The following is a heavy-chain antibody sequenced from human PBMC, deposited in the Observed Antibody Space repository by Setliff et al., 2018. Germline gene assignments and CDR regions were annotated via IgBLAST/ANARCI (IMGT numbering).Heavy chain of an antibody. Sequence: SETLSLTCTVSGDSISTYYWSWIRRPAGKGLEWIGRVFVDGSTNYNPSLKSRVTMSVDTSKNQFSLKLSSVTAEDTAVYYCARMSGFQYIDVWDKGTTVTVSS. D-gene: IGHD3-3*01. CDR2: VFVDGST. CDR3: ARMSGFQYIDV. V-gene: IGHV4-4*07. J-gene: IGHJ6*03. CDR1: GDSISTYY.